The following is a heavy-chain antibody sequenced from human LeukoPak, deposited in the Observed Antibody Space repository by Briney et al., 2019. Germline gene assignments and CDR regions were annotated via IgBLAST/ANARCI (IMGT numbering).Heavy chain of an antibody. CDR1: GYIFPNYW. CDR2: HYPGDSGT. CDR3: ARLFSGVGYCSSTTCSRPFDS. J-gene: IGHJ4*02. Sequence: GESLKISCKGSGYIFPNYWIGLVRQMPGKGLEWMGVHYPGDSGTRYSPSFQGQVTFSADKSISTAYLQWSSLKASDTAMYYCARLFSGVGYCSSTTCSRPFDSWGQGTLVTVSS. D-gene: IGHD2-2*01. V-gene: IGHV5-51*01.